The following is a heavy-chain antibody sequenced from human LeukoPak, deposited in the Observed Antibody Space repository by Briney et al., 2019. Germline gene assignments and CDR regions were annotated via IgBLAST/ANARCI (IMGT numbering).Heavy chain of an antibody. J-gene: IGHJ4*02. Sequence: GGSLRLSCAASGFTFSTQTIDWVRQAPGKGLEWVSSISSNSTYRYYADSVKGRFTISRDNAKNSLFLQMNSLRAEDTAVYYCATDPPYSRSGLYFDYWGQGTLVTVSS. CDR2: ISSNSTYR. CDR1: GFTFSTQT. CDR3: ATDPPYSRSGLYFDY. V-gene: IGHV3-21*06. D-gene: IGHD6-13*01.